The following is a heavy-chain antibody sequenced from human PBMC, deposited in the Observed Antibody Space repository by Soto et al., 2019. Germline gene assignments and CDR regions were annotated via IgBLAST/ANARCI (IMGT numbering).Heavy chain of an antibody. D-gene: IGHD3-16*02. Sequence: SVKVSCKASGGTFSSYAISWVRQAPGQGLEWMGGIIPIFGTANYAQKFQGRVTITADESTSTAYMELSSLRSEDPALYYCARNSFYFVYVWGSYRRDYTWFAPWGQGTLVPVSS. CDR1: GGTFSSYA. CDR3: ARNSFYFVYVWGSYRRDYTWFAP. J-gene: IGHJ5*02. V-gene: IGHV1-69*13. CDR2: IIPIFGTA.